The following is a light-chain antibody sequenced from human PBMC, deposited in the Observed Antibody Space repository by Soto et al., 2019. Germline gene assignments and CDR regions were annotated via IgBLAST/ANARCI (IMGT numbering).Light chain of an antibody. Sequence: AIQMTQSPSSLSASVGDRVIITCRASQAIRNDLGWYQQKPGKAPKLLIYTASILQSGVPSRFSGSGSGADFTLTIRSLQPEDSATYYCLHDYSYPRTFGHGTKVEIK. CDR3: LHDYSYPRT. CDR1: QAIRND. V-gene: IGKV1-6*01. CDR2: TAS. J-gene: IGKJ1*01.